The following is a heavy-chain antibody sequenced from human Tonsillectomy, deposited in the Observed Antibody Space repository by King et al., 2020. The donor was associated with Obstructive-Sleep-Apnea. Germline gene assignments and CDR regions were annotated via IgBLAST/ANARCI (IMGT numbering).Heavy chain of an antibody. CDR3: ARGDTYGDYSNWFDP. J-gene: IGHJ5*02. D-gene: IGHD4-17*01. Sequence: GGSISSSNWWSWVRQPPGKGLEWIGEIYHSGSTNYNPSLKSRVTISVDKSKNQFSLKLSSVTAADTAVYYCARGDTYGDYSNWFDPWGQGTLVTVSS. CDR1: GGSISSSNW. V-gene: IGHV4-4*02. CDR2: IYHSGST.